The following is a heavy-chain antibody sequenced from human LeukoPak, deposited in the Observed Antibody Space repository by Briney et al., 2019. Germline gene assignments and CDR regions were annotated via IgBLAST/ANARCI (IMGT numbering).Heavy chain of an antibody. CDR2: IYHTGST. V-gene: IGHV4-4*02. J-gene: IGHJ2*01. Sequence: PSETLSLTCAVSGGSISSSNWWSWVRQPPGKGLEWIGEIYHTGSTNYNPSPKSRVTISVDKSKNHFSLKLSSVTAADTAVYYCTRGGGGDCYGLWGRGALVTVSS. CDR3: TRGGGGDCYGL. CDR1: GGSISSSNW. D-gene: IGHD2-21*02.